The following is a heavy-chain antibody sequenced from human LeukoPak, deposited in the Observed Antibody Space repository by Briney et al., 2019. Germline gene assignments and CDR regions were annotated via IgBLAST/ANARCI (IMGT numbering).Heavy chain of an antibody. D-gene: IGHD1-20*01. CDR2: IYYSGST. CDR3: ARTRYNWNPFDY. V-gene: IGHV4-39*07. Sequence: SETLSLTCTVSGGSISSYYWSWIRQPPGKGLEWIGSIYYSGSTYYNPSLKSRVTISVDTSKNQFSLKLSSVTAADTAVYYCARTRYNWNPFDYWGQGTLVTVSS. CDR1: GGSISSYY. J-gene: IGHJ4*02.